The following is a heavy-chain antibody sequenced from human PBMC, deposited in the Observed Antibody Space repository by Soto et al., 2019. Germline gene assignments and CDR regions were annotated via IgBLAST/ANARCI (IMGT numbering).Heavy chain of an antibody. D-gene: IGHD3-10*01. V-gene: IGHV4-34*01. J-gene: IGHJ4*02. Sequence: QVQLQQWGAGLLKPSETLSLTCAVYGESFSGHHWSWIRRPPGKGLEWIGEINHSGSTNYNRSIKSRVIISVDTSKNQFSQKLSSGTAADTALYYCARGINMRRGVIMGYWGQGMRVIVSS. CDR3: ARGINMRRGVIMGY. CDR2: INHSGST. CDR1: GESFSGHH.